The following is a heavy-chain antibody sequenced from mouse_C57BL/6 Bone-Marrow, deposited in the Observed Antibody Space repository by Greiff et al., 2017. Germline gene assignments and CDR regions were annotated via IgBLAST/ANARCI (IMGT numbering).Heavy chain of an antibody. CDR3: ARRYYYGSSFYWYFDV. CDR2: IHPNSGST. J-gene: IGHJ1*03. V-gene: IGHV1-64*01. CDR1: GYTFTSYW. Sequence: QVQLQQSGAELVKPGASVKLSCKASGYTFTSYWMHWVKQRPGQGLEWIGMIHPNSGSTNYNEKFKSKATLTVDKSSSTAYMQLSSLTSEYSAVYYCARRYYYGSSFYWYFDVWGTGTTVTVSS. D-gene: IGHD1-1*01.